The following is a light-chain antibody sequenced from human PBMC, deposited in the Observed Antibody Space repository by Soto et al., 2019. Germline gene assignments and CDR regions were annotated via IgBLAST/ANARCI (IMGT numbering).Light chain of an antibody. CDR2: ANN. J-gene: IGLJ3*02. V-gene: IGLV1-47*01. CDR3: AAWDDSLSGRV. Sequence: QSVLTQPPSASGTPGQRVTISCSGSGSNVGTSYVYWYQQLPGTAPKLLIYANNQRPSGVPDRSSGSKSGTSASLAISGLRSEDEADYYCAAWDDSLSGRVFGGGTKLTVL. CDR1: GSNVGTSY.